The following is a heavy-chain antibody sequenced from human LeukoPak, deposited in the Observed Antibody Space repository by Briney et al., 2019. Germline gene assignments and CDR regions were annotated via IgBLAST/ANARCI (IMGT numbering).Heavy chain of an antibody. CDR3: TTADSSGRFLIDY. D-gene: IGHD3-22*01. J-gene: IGHJ4*02. CDR1: GFAFTNAW. V-gene: IGHV3-15*07. CDR2: IKSKTDGGTA. Sequence: GGSLRLSCAASGFAFTNAWMNWVRQAPGKGLEWVGRIKSKTDGGTADYAAPVKGRFTISRDDSKNTLYLQMNSLKTEDTAVYYCTTADSSGRFLIDYWGQGTLVTVSS.